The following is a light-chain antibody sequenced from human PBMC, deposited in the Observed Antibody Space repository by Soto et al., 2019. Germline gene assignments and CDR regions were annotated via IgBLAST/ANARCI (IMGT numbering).Light chain of an antibody. CDR2: ATS. CDR1: QTISRDD. V-gene: IGKV3-20*01. Sequence: EIVLTQSPGTLSLSPGETATLSCRTSQTISRDDLAWYRQRPGQPPRLLVSATSRRATGIPDRFKGYGAGTDFTLTSSSLEPEDFGVYYCYRYDSAPHCFGPGTRGDIK. J-gene: IGKJ3*01. CDR3: YRYDSAPHC.